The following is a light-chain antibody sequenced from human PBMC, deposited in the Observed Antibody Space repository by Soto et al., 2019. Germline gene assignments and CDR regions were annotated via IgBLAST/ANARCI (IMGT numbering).Light chain of an antibody. Sequence: EIVLTQSPGTLSLSPGERATLSCRASQSVSSSYLAWYQQKPGQAPRLLIYGASSTATGIPDRFSGSGSGTDLTRTISRLEPEDVAVYYGKQYGSSPRTFGQGTKVEIK. CDR3: KQYGSSPRT. V-gene: IGKV3-20*01. CDR1: QSVSSSY. CDR2: GAS. J-gene: IGKJ1*01.